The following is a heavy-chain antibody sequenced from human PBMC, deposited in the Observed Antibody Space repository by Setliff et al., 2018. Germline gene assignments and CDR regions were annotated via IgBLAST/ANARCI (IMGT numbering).Heavy chain of an antibody. CDR1: GGSISSHY. Sequence: SETLSLTCTVSGGSISSHYWSWVRQPPGKGLEWIGYIYYSGSPNYNPSLKSRVTISVDTSKKQFSLKLSSVTAADTAVYYCARGLSSSWYLYYYGMDVWGQGTTVTVSS. V-gene: IGHV4-59*08. D-gene: IGHD6-13*01. J-gene: IGHJ6*02. CDR2: IYYSGSP. CDR3: ARGLSSSWYLYYYGMDV.